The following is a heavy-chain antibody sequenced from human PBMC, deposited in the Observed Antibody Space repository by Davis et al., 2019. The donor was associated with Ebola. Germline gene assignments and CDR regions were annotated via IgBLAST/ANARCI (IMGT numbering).Heavy chain of an antibody. V-gene: IGHV3-21*01. CDR2: ISSSSSYI. CDR3: ARELVVYAITSYGGWYSSGADY. J-gene: IGHJ4*02. CDR1: GFTFSSYS. D-gene: IGHD2-8*02. Sequence: GGSLRLSCAASGFTFSSYSMNWVRQAPGKGLEWVSSISSSSSYIYYADSVTGRFTISRDNAKNSLYLQMNSLRAEDTAVYYCARELVVYAITSYGGWYSSGADYWGQGTLVTVSS.